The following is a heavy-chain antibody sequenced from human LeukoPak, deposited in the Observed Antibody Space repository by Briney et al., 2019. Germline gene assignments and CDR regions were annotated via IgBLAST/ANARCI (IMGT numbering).Heavy chain of an antibody. CDR3: AKDQGYDGGSPNYYYYMDV. Sequence: GGSLRLSCAASGFTFSSYGMHWVRQAPGKGLAWVTFIHYDGSNKYYADSVKGRFTISRDNSKNTLYLQMNSLRGEDTGVYYCAKDQGYDGGSPNYYYYMDVWGKGTTVTVSS. CDR2: IHYDGSNK. V-gene: IGHV3-30*02. J-gene: IGHJ6*03. D-gene: IGHD5-12*01. CDR1: GFTFSSYG.